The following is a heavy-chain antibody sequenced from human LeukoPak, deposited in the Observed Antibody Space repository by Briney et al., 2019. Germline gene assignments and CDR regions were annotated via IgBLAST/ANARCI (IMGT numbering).Heavy chain of an antibody. J-gene: IGHJ6*03. CDR1: GFTFDDYA. CDR2: ISWNSGSI. V-gene: IGHV3-9*01. CDR3: ARTGGSGFTPGYYSYYYMDV. Sequence: PGRSLRLSCAASGFTFDDYAMHWVRQAPGKGLEWVSGISWNSGSIGYADSVKGRFTISRDNADNSLHLHMNSLRPDDTAVYYCARTGGSGFTPGYYSYYYMDVWGKGATVTVSS. D-gene: IGHD3-3*01.